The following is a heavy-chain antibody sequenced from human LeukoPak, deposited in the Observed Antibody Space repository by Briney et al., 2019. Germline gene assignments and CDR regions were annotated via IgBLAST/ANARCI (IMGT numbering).Heavy chain of an antibody. CDR3: ARGTLRGFFDY. Sequence: GGTLRLSCVACGFSFSSSDMNWVRQARAKGREGVSYISTSGSTIYYADSVKGRFTISRDNAKNSLYLQMNSLRAEDTAVYYCARGTLRGFFDYWGQGTLVTVSS. J-gene: IGHJ4*02. V-gene: IGHV3-48*03. D-gene: IGHD3-22*01. CDR1: GFSFSSSD. CDR2: ISTSGSTI.